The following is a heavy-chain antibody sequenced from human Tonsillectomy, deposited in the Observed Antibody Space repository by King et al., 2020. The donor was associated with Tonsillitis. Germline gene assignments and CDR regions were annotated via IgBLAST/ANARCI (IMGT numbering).Heavy chain of an antibody. Sequence: HVQLQESGPGLLRPSETLSLTCSVSGYSISSGNWWGWIRQSPGKGLEWIANLYFGGRNYYIPSLESRLTISADKSKNQFSLRLTSVTAADTAFYYCATIGGGDQPWWGPGMLVIVSS. J-gene: IGHJ4*02. V-gene: IGHV4-28*01. D-gene: IGHD3-10*01. CDR2: LYFGGRN. CDR1: GYSISSGNW. CDR3: ATIGGGDQPW.